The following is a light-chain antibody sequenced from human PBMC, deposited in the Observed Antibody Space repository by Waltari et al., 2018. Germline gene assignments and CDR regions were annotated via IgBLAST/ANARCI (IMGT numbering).Light chain of an antibody. CDR2: KAS. J-gene: IGKJ1*01. CDR1: QSISSW. Sequence: DIQMTQAPSTLSASVGERVTIACRASQSISSWLAWYQQKPGKAPKLLIYKASSVESGVPSRFRGSGSGTEFTLTISSLQPDVFATYYCQQYNSYSRTFGQGTKVEIK. V-gene: IGKV1-5*03. CDR3: QQYNSYSRT.